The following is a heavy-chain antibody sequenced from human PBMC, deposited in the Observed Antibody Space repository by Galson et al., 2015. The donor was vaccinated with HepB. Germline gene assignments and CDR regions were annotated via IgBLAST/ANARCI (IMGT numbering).Heavy chain of an antibody. CDR1: GFTFSSYA. J-gene: IGHJ6*03. Sequence: SLRLSCAASGFTFSSYAKSWVRQAPGKGLEWVSAISGSGGSTYYADSVKGRFTISRDNSKNTLYLQMSSLRAEDTAVYYCASGYCSSTSCSPRYYYYYYMDVWGKGTTVTVSS. CDR2: ISGSGGST. D-gene: IGHD2-2*01. V-gene: IGHV3-23*01. CDR3: ASGYCSSTSCSPRYYYYYYMDV.